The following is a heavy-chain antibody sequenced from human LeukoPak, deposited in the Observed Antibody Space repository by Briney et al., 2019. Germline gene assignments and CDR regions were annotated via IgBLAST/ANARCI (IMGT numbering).Heavy chain of an antibody. CDR3: ARAQNSYTSSSLDS. Sequence: GASVKVSCKASGYTFSGNYMHWVRHAPGQGLELMGWINPKNGGTNYAQKFQGRVTMTRDTSISTAYMELSGLTSDDTAVYYCARAQNSYTSSSLDSWGQGTLVTVSS. CDR1: GYTFSGNY. J-gene: IGHJ4*02. CDR2: INPKNGGT. D-gene: IGHD6-13*01. V-gene: IGHV1-2*02.